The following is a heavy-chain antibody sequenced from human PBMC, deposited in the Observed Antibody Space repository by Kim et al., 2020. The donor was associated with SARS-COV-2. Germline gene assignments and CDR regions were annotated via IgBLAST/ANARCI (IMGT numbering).Heavy chain of an antibody. D-gene: IGHD4-17*01. V-gene: IGHV3-15*01. CDR1: GFTFNNAW. CDR2: IKSKTDGGTT. CDR3: ANDYGGTFDS. Sequence: GGSLRLSCAVSGFTFNNAWMSWVRQAPGKGLEWVGHIKSKTDGGTTDYAAPVIGRFIISRDDSKNRLYLQMNNLKTEDTAMYYCANDYGGTFDSWGQGTLSPSPQ. J-gene: IGHJ4*02.